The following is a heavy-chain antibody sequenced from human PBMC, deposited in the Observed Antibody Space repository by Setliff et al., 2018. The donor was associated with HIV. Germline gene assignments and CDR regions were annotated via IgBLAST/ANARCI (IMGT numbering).Heavy chain of an antibody. CDR3: TQSQHLQYQMAAFDI. CDR2: ISDDGSTK. J-gene: IGHJ3*02. CDR1: GFTFNNYA. D-gene: IGHD1-1*01. Sequence: GGSLRLSCAASGFTFNNYAMHWVRQAPGKGPECVAVISDDGSTKHYGDSVKGRFTISRDNSKNTLYLEVSSLRAEDTAVYYCTQSQHLQYQMAAFDIWGQGIKVTVSS. V-gene: IGHV3-30*04.